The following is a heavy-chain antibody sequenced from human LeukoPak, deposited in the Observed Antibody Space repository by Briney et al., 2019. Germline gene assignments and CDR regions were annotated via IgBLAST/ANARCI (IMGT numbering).Heavy chain of an antibody. CDR3: ARRGGYCSNGVCY. CDR2: IYYCGST. CDR1: GGSISSCNYY. J-gene: IGHJ4*02. V-gene: IGHV4-39*01. Sequence: SETLSLTCNVSGGSISSCNYYWGWIRQPPGKGLEWIGSIYYCGSTFYNPSLKSRVTISVDTSKNQFSLKLTSVPAADTAVYYCARRGGYCSNGVCYWGQGTLVTVSS. D-gene: IGHD2-8*01.